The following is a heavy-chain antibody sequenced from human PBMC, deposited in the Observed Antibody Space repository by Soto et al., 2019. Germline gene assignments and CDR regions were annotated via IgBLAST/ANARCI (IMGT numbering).Heavy chain of an antibody. CDR1: GFTFSGSA. J-gene: IGHJ5*02. CDR2: IRSKANSYAT. V-gene: IGHV3-73*01. CDR3: TRIDTYCSSTSCRNP. Sequence: GGSLRLSCAASGFTFSGSAMHLVRPASGKGLEWVGRIRSKANSYATAYAASVKGRFTISRDDSKNTAYLQMNSLKTEDTAVYYCTRIDTYCSSTSCRNPWGQGTLVTVSS. D-gene: IGHD2-2*01.